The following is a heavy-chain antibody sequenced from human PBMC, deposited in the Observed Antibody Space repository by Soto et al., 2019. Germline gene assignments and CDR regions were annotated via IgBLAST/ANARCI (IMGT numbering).Heavy chain of an antibody. CDR1: GFTFSSYW. V-gene: IGHV3-74*01. D-gene: IGHD6-13*01. J-gene: IGHJ5*02. CDR2: INSDGSRT. CDR3: ARVLTGSWNWFDP. Sequence: EVQLVESGGGLVQPGASLRLSCAASGFTFSSYWMHWVRQAPGKGLVWVSRINSDGSRTNYADSVKGRFTVSRDNAKNTQDLQMNSLRAEDTAVYYCARVLTGSWNWFDPCGQGTLVALSS.